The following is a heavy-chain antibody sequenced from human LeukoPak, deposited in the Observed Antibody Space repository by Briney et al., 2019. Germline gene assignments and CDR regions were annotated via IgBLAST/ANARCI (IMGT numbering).Heavy chain of an antibody. CDR2: IIPIFGTA. CDR3: ARVRNYYDSCGYPDY. V-gene: IGHV1-69*13. D-gene: IGHD3-22*01. Sequence: SVKVSCKASGGTFSSYAISWARQAPGQGLEWMGGIIPIFGTANYAQKFQGRVTITADESTSTAYMELSSLRSEDTAVYYCARVRNYYDSCGYPDYWGQGTLVTVSS. J-gene: IGHJ4*02. CDR1: GGTFSSYA.